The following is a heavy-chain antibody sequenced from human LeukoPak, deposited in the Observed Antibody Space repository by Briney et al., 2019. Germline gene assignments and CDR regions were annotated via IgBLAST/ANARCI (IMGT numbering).Heavy chain of an antibody. CDR2: ISSSSSYI. CDR1: GFTFSSYS. Sequence: GGSLRLSCAASGFTFSSYSMNWVRQAPGKGLEWVSSISSSSSYIYYADSVKGRFTISRDNAKNSLYLQMNSLRAEDTAVYYCARDRGDSSGYYSTWGQGTLVTVSS. CDR3: ARDRGDSSGYYST. V-gene: IGHV3-21*01. J-gene: IGHJ5*02. D-gene: IGHD3-22*01.